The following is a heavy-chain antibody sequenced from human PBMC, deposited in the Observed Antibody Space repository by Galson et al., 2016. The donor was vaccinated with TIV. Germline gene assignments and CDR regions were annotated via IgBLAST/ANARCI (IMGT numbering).Heavy chain of an antibody. J-gene: IGHJ4*02. CDR2: VYSDGST. V-gene: IGHV3-53*01. CDR1: GLTVSTNY. Sequence: LRLSCAAYGLTVSTNYMSWVRQAPGKGLEWVSIVYSDGSTYYADSVKGRFSISRDNSKNTVYLQLNSLRAEDTAVYYCARSYDSSGNRGRFDHWGQGTLVTVSS. CDR3: ARSYDSSGNRGRFDH. D-gene: IGHD3-22*01.